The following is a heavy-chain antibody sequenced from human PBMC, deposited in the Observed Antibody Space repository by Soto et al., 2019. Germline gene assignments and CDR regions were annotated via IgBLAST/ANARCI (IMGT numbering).Heavy chain of an antibody. Sequence: EVKVVESGGGLIQPGGSLRLSCEVYGFSVTANYMSWVRQAPGKGLEWVSVIYSGGSTYYIDSVKGRFSISRDISKNTLYLQMNRLRAEDTAVYYCHGYGYWGQGTLVTVSS. CDR3: HGYGY. D-gene: IGHD5-12*01. CDR2: IYSGGST. CDR1: GFSVTANY. V-gene: IGHV3-53*01. J-gene: IGHJ4*02.